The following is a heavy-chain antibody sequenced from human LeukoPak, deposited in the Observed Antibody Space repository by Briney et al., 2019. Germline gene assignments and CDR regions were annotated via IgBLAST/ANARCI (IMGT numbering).Heavy chain of an antibody. J-gene: IGHJ4*02. CDR3: ASTYYYDSSGYSTDY. Sequence: GGSLRLSCAASGFTFSDYYMSWIRQAPGKGLEWVSYISSSGSTIYYADSVKGRFTISRDNSKNTLYLQMNSLRAEDTAVYYCASTYYYDSSGYSTDYWGQGTLVTVSS. V-gene: IGHV3-11*04. CDR1: GFTFSDYY. CDR2: ISSSGSTI. D-gene: IGHD3-22*01.